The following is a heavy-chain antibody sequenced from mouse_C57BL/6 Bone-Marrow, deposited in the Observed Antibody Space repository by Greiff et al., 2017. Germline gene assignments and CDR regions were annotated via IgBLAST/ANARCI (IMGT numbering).Heavy chain of an antibody. V-gene: IGHV1-54*01. J-gene: IGHJ1*03. Sequence: QVQLQQSGAELVRPGTSVKVSCKASGYAFTNYLIEWVKQRPGQGLEWIGVINPGSGGTNYNEKFKGKATLTADKSSSTAYMQRSSLTSEDSAVYFCAREDYEGYFDVWGTGATVTVSS. CDR1: GYAFTNYL. CDR3: AREDYEGYFDV. D-gene: IGHD2-4*01. CDR2: INPGSGGT.